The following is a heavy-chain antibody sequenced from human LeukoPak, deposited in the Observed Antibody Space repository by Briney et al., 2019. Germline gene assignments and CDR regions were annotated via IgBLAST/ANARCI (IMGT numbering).Heavy chain of an antibody. CDR1: GFTFSSYG. CDR2: IRYDGSNK. Sequence: GGSLRLSCAASGFTFSSYGMHWVRQAPGKGLEWVAFIRYDGSNKYYADSVKGRFTISRDNSKNTLYLQMNSLRAEDTAVYYCAKDSHSSSWYNWFDPWGQGTLVTVSS. J-gene: IGHJ5*02. D-gene: IGHD6-13*01. CDR3: AKDSHSSSWYNWFDP. V-gene: IGHV3-30*02.